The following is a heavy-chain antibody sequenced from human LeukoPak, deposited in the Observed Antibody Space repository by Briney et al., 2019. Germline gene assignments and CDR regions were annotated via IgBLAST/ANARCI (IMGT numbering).Heavy chain of an antibody. J-gene: IGHJ4*02. CDR3: ARGRLSIDY. CDR1: GGSISSGGYS. Sequence: SETLSLTCAVSGGSISSGGYSWSWIRQPPGKGLEWIGYIYHSGSTYYNPSLKSRVTISVDRSKNQFSLKLSSVTAADTAVYYCARGRLSIDYWGQGTLVTVSS. V-gene: IGHV4-30-2*01. CDR2: IYHSGST.